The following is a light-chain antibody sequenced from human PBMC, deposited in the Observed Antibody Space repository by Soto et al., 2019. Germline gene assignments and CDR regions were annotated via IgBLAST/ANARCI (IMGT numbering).Light chain of an antibody. V-gene: IGKV3-20*01. CDR2: GAS. CDR1: QSVSSNY. Sequence: EIVLTQSPGTLSLSPGERATLSCRASQSVSSNYLAWYQHKPGQAPRLLIYGASSRATGIPDRFSGSGSGTDFTLTISRLEPEDFAVYYCQHYGSSFTFGPGTKVHIK. CDR3: QHYGSSFT. J-gene: IGKJ3*01.